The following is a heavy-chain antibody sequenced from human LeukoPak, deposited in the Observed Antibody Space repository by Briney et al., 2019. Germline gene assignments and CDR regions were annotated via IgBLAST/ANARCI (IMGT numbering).Heavy chain of an antibody. CDR2: IYHSGHT. V-gene: IGHV4-61*08. CDR3: ARGPRYYYDSSGYYNWFDP. D-gene: IGHD3-22*01. J-gene: IGHJ5*02. Sequence: SETLSLTCTVSGGSISSGDYYWSWIRQTPGKGLEWIGYIYHSGHTMSNPSLKSRVTISIDTSNNQFSLKLSSVTAADTAVYYCARGPRYYYDSSGYYNWFDPWGQGTLVTVSS. CDR1: GGSISSGDYY.